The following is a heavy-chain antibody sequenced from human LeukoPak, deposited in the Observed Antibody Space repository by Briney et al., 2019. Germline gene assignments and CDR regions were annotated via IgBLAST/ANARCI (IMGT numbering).Heavy chain of an antibody. CDR3: ASDIDYGDYAFDY. V-gene: IGHV1-2*02. J-gene: IGHJ4*02. CDR2: INPNSGGT. Sequence: ASVKVSCKASRHTLTGYYMHWVRRAPGQGLEWMGWINPNSGGTNYAQKFQGRVTMTRDTSISTAYMELSRLRSDDTAVYYCASDIDYGDYAFDYWGQGTLVTVSS. D-gene: IGHD4-17*01. CDR1: RHTLTGYY.